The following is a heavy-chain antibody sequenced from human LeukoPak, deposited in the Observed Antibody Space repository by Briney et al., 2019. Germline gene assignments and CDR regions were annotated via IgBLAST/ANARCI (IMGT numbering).Heavy chain of an antibody. CDR2: IYPGDSDT. Sequence: GESLKISCKGSGYSFNTYWIGWVRQLPGKGLGWMGIIYPGDSDTRYSPSFQGQVTISADKSISTAYLQSSSLKASDTAMYYCARARFCSGGSCYAEYWGQGTLVTVSS. V-gene: IGHV5-51*01. CDR1: GYSFNTYW. J-gene: IGHJ4*02. D-gene: IGHD2-15*01. CDR3: ARARFCSGGSCYAEY.